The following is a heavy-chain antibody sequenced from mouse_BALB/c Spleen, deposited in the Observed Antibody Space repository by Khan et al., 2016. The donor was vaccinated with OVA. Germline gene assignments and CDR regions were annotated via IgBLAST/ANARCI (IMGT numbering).Heavy chain of an antibody. CDR1: GFTFSGFG. J-gene: IGHJ2*01. CDR2: ISSGSSTI. Sequence: VELVESGGGLVQPGGSRKLSCAASGFTFSGFGMHWVRQAPEKGLEWVAYISSGSSTIYYADTAKGRFTISRDNPKHTLFLQMASLRSEDTAMYYCARTGYYYFDYWGQGTTLTVSS. CDR3: ARTGYYYFDY. D-gene: IGHD2-3*01. V-gene: IGHV5-17*02.